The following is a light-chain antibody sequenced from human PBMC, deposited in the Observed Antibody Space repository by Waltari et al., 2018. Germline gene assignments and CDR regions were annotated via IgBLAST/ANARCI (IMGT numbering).Light chain of an antibody. V-gene: IGKV2-30*02. CDR2: RVS. CDR1: QSLVHSDGNSH. J-gene: IGKJ2*01. Sequence: VVMTQSPLSLPVILGQPASISCKSSQSLVHSDGNSHLTWLQQRPGQSPRRLIYRVSTRDSGVPDRFSGSGSGSDFTLKISRVEAEDVAVYYCMQGTHWPYTFGQGTKLDIK. CDR3: MQGTHWPYT.